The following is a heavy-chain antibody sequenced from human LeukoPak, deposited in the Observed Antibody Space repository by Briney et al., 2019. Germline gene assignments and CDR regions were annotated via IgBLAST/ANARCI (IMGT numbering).Heavy chain of an antibody. V-gene: IGHV1-69*04. D-gene: IGHD4-17*01. J-gene: IGHJ4*02. CDR1: GGTFSSYA. CDR2: IIPILGIA. CDR3: ARDHYGDPVGY. Sequence: SVKVSCKASGGTFSSYAISWVRQAPGQGLEWMGRIIPILGIANYAQKFQGRVTITADKSTSTAYMELSSLRSEDTAVYYCARDHYGDPVGYWGQGTLVTISS.